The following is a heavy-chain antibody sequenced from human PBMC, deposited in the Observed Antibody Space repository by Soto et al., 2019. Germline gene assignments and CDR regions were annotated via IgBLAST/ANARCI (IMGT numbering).Heavy chain of an antibody. Sequence: EVQLLESGGGLVQPGGSLRLSCAASGFTFSSYAMSWVRQAPGKGLEWVSAISGSGGSTYYADSVKGRFTISRDNSKNTRYLPMNSLRAEDTAVYYCAKDASSFPISDYGDYVAIAGYYCDYWGQGTLVTVSS. V-gene: IGHV3-23*01. CDR2: ISGSGGST. CDR3: AKDASSFPISDYGDYVAIAGYYCDY. CDR1: GFTFSSYA. D-gene: IGHD4-17*01. J-gene: IGHJ4*02.